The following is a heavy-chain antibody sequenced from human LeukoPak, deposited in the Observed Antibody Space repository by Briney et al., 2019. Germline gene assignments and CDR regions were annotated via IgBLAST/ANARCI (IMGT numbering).Heavy chain of an antibody. CDR3: ARVAGSSYDY. V-gene: IGHV1-69*04. CDR1: GYTFTGYY. J-gene: IGHJ4*02. Sequence: SVKVSCKASGYTFTGYYMHWVRQAPGQGLEWMGRIIPILNIADYAQKFQGRVTITADTSTSTAYMELSSLRSEDTAVYYCARVAGSSYDYWGQGTLVTVSS. D-gene: IGHD3-10*01. CDR2: IIPILNIA.